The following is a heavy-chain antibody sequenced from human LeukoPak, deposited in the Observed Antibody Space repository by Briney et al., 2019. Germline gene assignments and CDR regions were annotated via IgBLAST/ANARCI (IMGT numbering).Heavy chain of an antibody. CDR2: IKSKTDGRTI. CDR1: GLTITKVS. J-gene: IGHJ4*02. CDR3: TTVGLWFGELFGIFDY. V-gene: IGHV3-15*01. Sequence: GGTLIISFAATGLTITKVSMRGVSQAPGKGLEWVGRIKSKTDGRTIDYPEIVKSIFTLSRDDSKNTLYLQMNSLKTEDTAVDYCTTVGLWFGELFGIFDYWGQGTLVTVSS. D-gene: IGHD3-10*01.